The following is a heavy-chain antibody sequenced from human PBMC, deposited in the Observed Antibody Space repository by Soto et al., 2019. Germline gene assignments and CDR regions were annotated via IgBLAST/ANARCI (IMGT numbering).Heavy chain of an antibody. Sequence: QVQLVESGGGVVQPGRSLRLSCAASGFMFSNHGMHWVRQAPGKGLEWVAVIWSDGNNRYYADSVKGRFTISRDNSKNTLYLQMSSLRAEDTGVYYWVRGDSWSDDVSGYWGQGDLVTVCS. J-gene: IGHJ4*02. V-gene: IGHV3-33*01. CDR3: VRGDSWSDDVSGY. D-gene: IGHD2-15*01. CDR2: IWSDGNNR. CDR1: GFMFSNHG.